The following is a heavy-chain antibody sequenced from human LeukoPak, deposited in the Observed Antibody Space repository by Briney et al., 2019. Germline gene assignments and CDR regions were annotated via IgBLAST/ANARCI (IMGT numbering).Heavy chain of an antibody. V-gene: IGHV3-23*01. CDR1: GFTFSSYA. CDR3: AKGQLLWFGEFSVFDY. Sequence: GGSLRLSCAASGFTFSSYAMSRVRQAPGKGLEWVSAISGSGGSTYYADSVKGRFTISRDNSKNTLYLQMNSLRAEDTAVYYCAKGQLLWFGEFSVFDYWGQGTLVTVSS. CDR2: ISGSGGST. J-gene: IGHJ4*02. D-gene: IGHD3-10*01.